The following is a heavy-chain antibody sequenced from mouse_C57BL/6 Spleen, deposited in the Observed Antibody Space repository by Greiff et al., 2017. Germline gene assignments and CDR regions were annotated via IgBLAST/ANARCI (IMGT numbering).Heavy chain of an antibody. Sequence: DVQLVESGGGLVKPGGSLKLSCAASGFTFSDYGMHWVRQAPEKGLEWVAYISSGSSTIYYADTVKGRFTISRDNAKNTLFLQMTSLRSEDPAMFYCARNSPFGYWGQGTTLTVSS. CDR2: ISSGSSTI. CDR1: GFTFSDYG. CDR3: ARNSPFGY. V-gene: IGHV5-17*01. J-gene: IGHJ2*01.